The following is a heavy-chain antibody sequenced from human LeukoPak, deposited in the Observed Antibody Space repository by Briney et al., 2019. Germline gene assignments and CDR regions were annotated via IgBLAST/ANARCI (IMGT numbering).Heavy chain of an antibody. CDR3: AKGRFLAYYYYMDV. D-gene: IGHD3-3*01. CDR1: GFTFSSYS. Sequence: GGSLRLSCAASGFTFSSYSMNWVRQAPGKGLEWVSSISSSSSYIYYADSVKGRFTISRDNSKNTLYLQMNSLRAEDTAVYYCAKGRFLAYYYYMDVWGKGTTVTVSS. V-gene: IGHV3-21*04. CDR2: ISSSSSYI. J-gene: IGHJ6*03.